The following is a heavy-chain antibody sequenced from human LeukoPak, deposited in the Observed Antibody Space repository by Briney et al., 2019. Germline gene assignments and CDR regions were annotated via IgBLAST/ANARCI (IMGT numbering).Heavy chain of an antibody. J-gene: IGHJ4*02. CDR1: GFTFSSYE. D-gene: IGHD6-13*01. CDR3: AKYSSSWYSPFDY. Sequence: GGSLRLSCEASGFTFSSYEMNWVRQAPGKGLEWVSYISTSGDTKYYADSVKGRFTISRDNAKKSLYLQMNSLRVEDTAVYYCAKYSSSWYSPFDYWGQGTLVTVSS. V-gene: IGHV3-48*03. CDR2: ISTSGDTK.